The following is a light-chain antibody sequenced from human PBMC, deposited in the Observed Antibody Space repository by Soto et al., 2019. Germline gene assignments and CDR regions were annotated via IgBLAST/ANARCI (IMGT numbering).Light chain of an antibody. CDR2: DVN. Sequence: QSALTQPASVSGSPGQSITISCTGTRSDIGAYNFVSWYQQHPGEVPKLILYDVNVRPSGVSNRFSGSKSGNTASPTISGLQSEEEADYYCTAWTTSTTMIFGGGTKLTVL. V-gene: IGLV2-14*03. J-gene: IGLJ2*01. CDR1: RSDIGAYNF. CDR3: TAWTTSTTMI.